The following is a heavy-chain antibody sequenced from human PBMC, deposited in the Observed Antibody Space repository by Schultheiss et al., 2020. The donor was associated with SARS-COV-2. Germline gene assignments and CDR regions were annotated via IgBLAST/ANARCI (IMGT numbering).Heavy chain of an antibody. CDR2: IRSSGRDI. Sequence: GGSLRLSCAASGFTFATYNMHWVRQAPGKGLEFVASIRSSGRDIYYADSMQGRFTVSRDNANNSLYLQMHSLRVGDTAVYYCVRDRSWWTPYNCFDLWGRGTLVTVSS. CDR3: VRDRSWWTPYNCFDL. CDR1: GFTFATYN. D-gene: IGHD2-15*01. J-gene: IGHJ5*02. V-gene: IGHV3-21*01.